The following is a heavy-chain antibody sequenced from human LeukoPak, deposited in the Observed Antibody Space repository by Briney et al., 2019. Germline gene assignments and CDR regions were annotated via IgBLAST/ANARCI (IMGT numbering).Heavy chain of an antibody. Sequence: GGSLRLSCAASGFTFNNYVIHWVRHAPGKGPEWVSGISGGGGSTYYADSVEGRFTISRDNSKNTLYLQMNSLRAEDTAVYYCARFGTWGTSSEYWGQGTLVTVSS. V-gene: IGHV3-23*01. D-gene: IGHD6-6*01. CDR3: ARFGTWGTSSEY. J-gene: IGHJ4*02. CDR1: GFTFNNYV. CDR2: ISGGGGST.